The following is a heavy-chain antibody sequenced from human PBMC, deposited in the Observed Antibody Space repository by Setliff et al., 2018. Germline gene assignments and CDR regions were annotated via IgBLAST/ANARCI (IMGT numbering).Heavy chain of an antibody. V-gene: IGHV3-13*01. CDR3: ARDGSAHSKYCSGTSCYYYYYYMDV. CDR1: GFTFSSYD. D-gene: IGHD2-2*01. CDR2: IGTAGDT. J-gene: IGHJ6*03. Sequence: GESLKISCAASGFTFSSYDMHWVRQATGKGLEWVSAIGTAGDTYYPGSVKGRFTISRENAKNSLYLQMNSLRAGDTAVYYCARDGSAHSKYCSGTSCYYYYYYMDVWGKGTTVTVSS.